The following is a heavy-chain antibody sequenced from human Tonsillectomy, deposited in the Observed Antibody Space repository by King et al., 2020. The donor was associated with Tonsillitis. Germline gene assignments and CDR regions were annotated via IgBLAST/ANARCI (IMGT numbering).Heavy chain of an antibody. CDR2: ISPNGAYT. Sequence: QLVQSGGGPVRPGGSLRLSCAASGFTFSSYAMTWVRQAPGKGLEWVSSISPNGAYTYYADSLKGRCTFSRDNAKDSLFLQMDSLRAEDTAIYYCARDSYGGTEIDHWGQGTLVAVTS. CDR3: ARDSYGGTEIDH. V-gene: IGHV3-21*01. D-gene: IGHD4-23*01. CDR1: GFTFSSYA. J-gene: IGHJ4*02.